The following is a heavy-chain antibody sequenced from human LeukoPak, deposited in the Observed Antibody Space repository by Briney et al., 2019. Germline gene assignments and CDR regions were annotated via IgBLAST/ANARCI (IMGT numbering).Heavy chain of an antibody. CDR2: IYPNTGGT. D-gene: IGHD2-2*01. CDR3: ARVHRRCSSTSCYRAAWFDP. J-gene: IGHJ5*02. Sequence: ASVKVSCKASGYSFTGYYIQWVRQAPGQGLEWMGWIYPNTGGTNYAQKFQGRVTMTRDTSISTAYMELSGLKSDDTAVYYCARVHRRCSSTSCYRAAWFDPWGQGTLVTVSS. CDR1: GYSFTGYY. V-gene: IGHV1-2*02.